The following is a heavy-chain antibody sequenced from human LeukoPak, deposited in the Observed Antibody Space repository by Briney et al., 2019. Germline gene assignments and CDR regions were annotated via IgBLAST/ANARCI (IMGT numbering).Heavy chain of an antibody. Sequence: SVKVSCRASGYTFTGYYMHWVRQAPGQGLEWMGRIIPILGIANYAQKFQGRVTITADKSTSTAYMELSSLRSEDTAVYYCARGGSPSGFDPWGQGTLVTVSS. CDR1: GYTFTGYY. CDR2: IIPILGIA. V-gene: IGHV1-69*04. D-gene: IGHD6-13*01. CDR3: ARGGSPSGFDP. J-gene: IGHJ5*02.